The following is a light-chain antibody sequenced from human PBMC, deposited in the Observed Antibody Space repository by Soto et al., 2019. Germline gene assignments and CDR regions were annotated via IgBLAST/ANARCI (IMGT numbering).Light chain of an antibody. CDR3: LQYNSPPLT. J-gene: IGKJ1*01. Sequence: DIQMTQSPSSLSASVGDRVTITCRASQGIRYALGWYQQKPGTAPKRLIYGASILQNGVPSRFGGSGFGTEFTLTISSLQPEDFATYYCLQYNSPPLTFGQGTKVDIK. CDR2: GAS. V-gene: IGKV1-17*01. CDR1: QGIRYA.